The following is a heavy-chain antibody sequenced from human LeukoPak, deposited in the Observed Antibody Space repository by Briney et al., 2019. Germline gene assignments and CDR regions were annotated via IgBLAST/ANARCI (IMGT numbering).Heavy chain of an antibody. D-gene: IGHD6-6*01. V-gene: IGHV3-48*01. CDR1: GFTFSSYS. J-gene: IGHJ4*02. CDR2: ISSSSSTI. CDR3: ARRYSSSSDY. Sequence: PGGSLRLSCAASGFTFSSYSMNWVRQAPGKGLEWVSYISSSSSTIYYADSVKGRFTISRDNAKNSLYLQMNSLRAEDTAVYYCARRYSSSSDYWGQGTLVTVSS.